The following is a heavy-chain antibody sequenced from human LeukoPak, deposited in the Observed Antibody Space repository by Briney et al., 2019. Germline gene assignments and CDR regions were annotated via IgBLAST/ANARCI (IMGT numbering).Heavy chain of an antibody. D-gene: IGHD2-15*01. CDR1: GFTFSTYW. Sequence: GGSLRLSCAASGFTFSTYWMHWVRQAPGKGLVWVSRINSDGRSTDYSDSVKGRFTISRDNAKNTLYLQMNSLGAEDTAVYYCARGSCSGGTCPRGFDPWGQGTLVTVPS. V-gene: IGHV3-74*01. J-gene: IGHJ5*02. CDR2: INSDGRST. CDR3: ARGSCSGGTCPRGFDP.